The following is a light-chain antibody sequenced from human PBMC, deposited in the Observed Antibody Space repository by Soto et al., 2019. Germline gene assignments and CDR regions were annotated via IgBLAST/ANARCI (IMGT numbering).Light chain of an antibody. CDR2: DNN. CDR1: SSNIGNNY. Sequence: QPVLTQPPSVPAAPGQKVTISCSGSSSNIGNNYVSWYQQLPGTAPKLLIYDNNKRPSGIPDRFSGSKSGTSATLGITGLQTGDEADYYCGTWDSSLSGVFGTGTKVTV. V-gene: IGLV1-51*01. CDR3: GTWDSSLSGV. J-gene: IGLJ1*01.